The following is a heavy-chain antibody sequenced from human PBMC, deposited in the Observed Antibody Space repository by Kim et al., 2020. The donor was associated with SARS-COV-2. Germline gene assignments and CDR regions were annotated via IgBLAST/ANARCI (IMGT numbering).Heavy chain of an antibody. Sequence: GGSLRLSCAASGFTFRSYAMSWVRQAPGKGLEWVSGISGSGDSSYYADSVKGRFSISRDYSKSTLNLQMNSLRAEDTAVYYCVKQKPDSLRYWGSSSGIRPGAFDDWGQGTPVTVSS. CDR3: VKQKPDSLRYWGSSSGIRPGAFDD. V-gene: IGHV3-23*01. CDR1: GFTFRSYA. CDR2: ISGSGDSS. D-gene: IGHD3-10*01. J-gene: IGHJ4*02.